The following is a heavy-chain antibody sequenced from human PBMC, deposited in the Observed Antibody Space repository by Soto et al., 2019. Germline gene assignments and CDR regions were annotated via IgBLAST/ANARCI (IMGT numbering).Heavy chain of an antibody. CDR3: AKDNPTYYDFWSGAGRYEYFQH. Sequence: GGSLRLSCAASGFTFSSYAMSWVRQAPGKGLEWVSAISGSGGSTYYADSVKGRFTISRDNSKNTLYLQMNSLRAEDTAVYYCAKDNPTYYDFWSGAGRYEYFQHWGQGTLVTVSS. D-gene: IGHD3-3*01. CDR1: GFTFSSYA. CDR2: ISGSGGST. J-gene: IGHJ1*01. V-gene: IGHV3-23*01.